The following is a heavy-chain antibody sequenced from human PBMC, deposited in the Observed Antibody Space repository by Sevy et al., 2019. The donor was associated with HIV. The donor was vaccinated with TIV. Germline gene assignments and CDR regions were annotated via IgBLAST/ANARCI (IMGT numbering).Heavy chain of an antibody. J-gene: IGHJ5*02. V-gene: IGHV4-38-2*01. Sequence: SETLSLTCAVSGYSINRGYYWGWIRQPPGKGLEWIGSIFHSGSTYYNPSLNSRATVSVDTSKNQFSLKLSSVTAADTAGYYCARVGEGTMVRGPTGWFDPWGQGTLVTVSS. CDR1: GYSINRGYY. CDR2: IFHSGST. D-gene: IGHD3-10*01. CDR3: ARVGEGTMVRGPTGWFDP.